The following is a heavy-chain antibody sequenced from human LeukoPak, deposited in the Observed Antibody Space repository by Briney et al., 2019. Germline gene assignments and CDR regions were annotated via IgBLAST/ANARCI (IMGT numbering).Heavy chain of an antibody. Sequence: GGSLRLSCAASGFTFSSYSMNWVRQAPGKGPEWVSSISSSSSYIYYADSVKGRFTISRDNAKNSLYLQMNSLRAEDTAVHYCARDRIAVAAVDPWGQGTLVTVSS. CDR1: GFTFSSYS. V-gene: IGHV3-21*01. CDR3: ARDRIAVAAVDP. J-gene: IGHJ5*02. CDR2: ISSSSSYI. D-gene: IGHD6-19*01.